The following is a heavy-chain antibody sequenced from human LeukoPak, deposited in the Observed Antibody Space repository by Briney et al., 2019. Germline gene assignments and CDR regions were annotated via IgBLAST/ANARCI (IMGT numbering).Heavy chain of an antibody. J-gene: IGHJ4*02. CDR3: ARHFLGGYVLFDY. D-gene: IGHD6-25*01. V-gene: IGHV4-59*08. CDR1: GGSISSYY. CDR2: IHHSGST. Sequence: SETLSLTCTVSGGSISSYYWSWIRQPPGKGLEWIGYIHHSGSTNYNPSLKSRVTISVDTSKNHFSLKLSSVTAADTAVYYCARHFLGGYVLFDYWGQGTLVTVSS.